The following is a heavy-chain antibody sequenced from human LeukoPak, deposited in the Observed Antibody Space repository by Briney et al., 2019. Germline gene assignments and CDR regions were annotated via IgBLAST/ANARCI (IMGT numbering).Heavy chain of an antibody. D-gene: IGHD6-6*01. V-gene: IGHV3-48*01. CDR3: AREYSSSSGRAFDI. CDR2: ISGSRSTI. Sequence: GGSLRLSCAASGFTFSSYGMNWVRQAPGKGLEWVSYISGSRSTIYYADSVKGRFTISRDNAKNSLYLQMNSLRAEGTAVYYCAREYSSSSGRAFDIWGQGTMVTVSS. CDR1: GFTFSSYG. J-gene: IGHJ3*02.